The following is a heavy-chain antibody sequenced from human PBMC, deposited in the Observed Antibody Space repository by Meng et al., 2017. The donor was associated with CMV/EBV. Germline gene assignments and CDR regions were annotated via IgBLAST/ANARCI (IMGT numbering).Heavy chain of an antibody. CDR2: IYSGGST. V-gene: IGHV3-53*01. Sequence: GGSLRLSCAASGFIVSSNYMSQVRQAPGKGLEWVSVIYSGGSTYYADSVKGRFTISRDNSKNTLYLQMNSLRAEDTAVYYCARAQGKGYSSGWLYFDYWGQGTLVTVSS. J-gene: IGHJ4*02. D-gene: IGHD6-19*01. CDR1: GFIVSSNY. CDR3: ARAQGKGYSSGWLYFDY.